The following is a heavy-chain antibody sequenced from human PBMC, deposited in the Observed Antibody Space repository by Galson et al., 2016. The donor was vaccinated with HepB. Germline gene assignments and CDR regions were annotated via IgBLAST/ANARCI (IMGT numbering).Heavy chain of an antibody. J-gene: IGHJ6*04. CDR3: ARRISSSRIHYGMDV. V-gene: IGHV4-39*01. CDR2: IYFTGNT. D-gene: IGHD6-13*01. CDR1: GGSINSNSYF. Sequence: ETLSLTCTVSGGSINSNSYFWEWIRQAPGKGLEWIGNIYFTGNTDYNPSLKSRVIIAADTSKNQFSLKVRSVTAADAAIYYCARRISSSRIHYGMDVWGKGTTVDVSS.